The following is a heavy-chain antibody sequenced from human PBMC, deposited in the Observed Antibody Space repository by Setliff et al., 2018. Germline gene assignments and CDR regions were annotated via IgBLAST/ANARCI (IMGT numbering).Heavy chain of an antibody. CDR2: ISSYNGHT. D-gene: IGHD2-8*01. CDR1: GYTFNDYG. V-gene: IGHV1-18*01. Sequence: GASVKVSCKTSGYTFNDYGIAWVRQAPGQGLGWMGWISSYNGHTNYAPKVQGRVTMTTDTSTGTASMELRSLRSDDTAIYYCSRLVRYCTTTTCQTLSGGEHWGPGTLVTVSS. J-gene: IGHJ1*01. CDR3: SRLVRYCTTTTCQTLSGGEH.